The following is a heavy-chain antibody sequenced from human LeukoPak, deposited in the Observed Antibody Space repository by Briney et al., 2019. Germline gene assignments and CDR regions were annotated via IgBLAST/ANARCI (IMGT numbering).Heavy chain of an antibody. CDR3: TRQHNCGNSDYETDV. J-gene: IGHJ4*01. CDR2: IYPGDSAT. D-gene: IGHD5-12*01. Sequence: GAYLLISSKGSGSGFATNWICWVRQMRGTGLEWMGIIYPGDSATRYCPSFEGQVTLSVDKSTNTAYLQWSCLTATDTAMSYCTRQHNCGNSDYETDVWGQGTLVTVSS. CDR1: GSGFATNW. V-gene: IGHV5-51*01.